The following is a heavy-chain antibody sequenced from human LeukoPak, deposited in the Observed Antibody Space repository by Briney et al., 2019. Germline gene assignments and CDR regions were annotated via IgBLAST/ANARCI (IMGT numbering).Heavy chain of an antibody. Sequence: AGGSLRLSCAASEFTFSRYWMHYVRQAPGKGLVWVSRINSDGSSTRYADSVKGRFTISRDNAKNTLYLQMDSLRAEDTAVYYCGRVYGGSSWFFDLWGRGTLVTVSS. CDR1: EFTFSRYW. CDR2: INSDGSST. J-gene: IGHJ2*01. D-gene: IGHD4-23*01. CDR3: GRVYGGSSWFFDL. V-gene: IGHV3-74*01.